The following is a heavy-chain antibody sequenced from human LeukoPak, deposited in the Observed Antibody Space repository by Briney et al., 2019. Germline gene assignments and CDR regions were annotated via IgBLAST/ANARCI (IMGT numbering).Heavy chain of an antibody. Sequence: PGGSLRLSCAASGFTFTSYAMSWVRQAPGKSPEWVSTIRGSGSIINYADSVEGRFTISRDSSKNTLYLQMNSLRADDTAVYYCAKIRPPGQWHYYFDYWGQGTLVTVSS. J-gene: IGHJ4*02. CDR2: IRGSGSII. D-gene: IGHD6-19*01. CDR1: GFTFTSYA. V-gene: IGHV3-23*01. CDR3: AKIRPPGQWHYYFDY.